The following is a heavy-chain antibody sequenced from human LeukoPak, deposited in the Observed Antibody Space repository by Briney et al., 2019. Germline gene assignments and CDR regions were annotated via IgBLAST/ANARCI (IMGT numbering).Heavy chain of an antibody. J-gene: IGHJ4*02. V-gene: IGHV4-59*12. D-gene: IGHD7-27*01. CDR1: DGSISGYY. CDR2: IYYSGGSGST. CDR3: AKVGNWGSTDS. Sequence: SETLSLTCTVSDGSISGYYWSWIRQPPGKGLDWIGYIYYSGGSGSTNQNPSLKSRVTISVDTSKNQFSLKVSSMTAADTAVFYCAKVGNWGSTDSWGLGTLVTVSS.